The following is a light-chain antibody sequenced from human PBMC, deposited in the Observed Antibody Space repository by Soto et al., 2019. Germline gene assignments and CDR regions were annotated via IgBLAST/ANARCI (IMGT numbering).Light chain of an antibody. V-gene: IGKV1-33*01. J-gene: IGKJ2*01. CDR3: QQYESLPT. CDR2: DAS. CDR1: QDITDY. Sequence: DIQMTQSPSSLSASVGDRVTITCQASQDITDYLNWYQQKPGKAPKLLMYDASNLETGVPSRFSGSGSGTYFTFTITSLQPEDFATYYCQQYESLPTFGQGTKLEI.